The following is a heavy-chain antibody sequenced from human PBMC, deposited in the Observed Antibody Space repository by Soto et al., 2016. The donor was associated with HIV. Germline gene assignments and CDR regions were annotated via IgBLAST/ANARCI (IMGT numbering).Heavy chain of an antibody. CDR1: GFTVSSNY. Sequence: EVQLVESGGGLVQPGGSLRLSCAASGFTVSSNYMSWVRQAPGKGLEWVSVIYSGGSTYYADSVKGRFTISRDNSKNTLYLQMNSLRAEDTAVYYCARTRMFGSWYNTFDYWGQGTLVTVSS. D-gene: IGHD6-13*01. CDR2: IYSGGST. V-gene: IGHV3-66*01. J-gene: IGHJ4*02. CDR3: ARTRMFGSWYNTFDY.